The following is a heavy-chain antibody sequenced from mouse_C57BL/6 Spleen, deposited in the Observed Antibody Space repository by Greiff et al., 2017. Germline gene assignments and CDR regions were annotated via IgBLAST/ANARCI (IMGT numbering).Heavy chain of an antibody. CDR3: ARLLRVGY. CDR1: GYTFTSYW. D-gene: IGHD1-1*01. Sequence: QVQLQQPGAELVRPGTSVKLSCKASGYTFTSYWMHWVKQRPGQGLEWIGVIDPSDSYTNYNQKFKGKATLTVDTSSSTAYMQLSSLTSEDSAVYYCARLLRVGYWGQGTTLTVSS. J-gene: IGHJ2*01. V-gene: IGHV1-59*01. CDR2: IDPSDSYT.